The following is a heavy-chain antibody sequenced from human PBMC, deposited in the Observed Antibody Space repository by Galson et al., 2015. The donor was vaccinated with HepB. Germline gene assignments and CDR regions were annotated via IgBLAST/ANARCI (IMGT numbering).Heavy chain of an antibody. D-gene: IGHD5-18*01. Sequence: SETLSLTCTVSGGSISSYYWSWIRQPPGKGLEWIGYIYYSGSTNYNPSLKSRVTISVDTSKDQFSLKLSFVTAADTAVYYCARGRLRPLDAFDIWGQGTMVTVSS. J-gene: IGHJ3*02. CDR3: ARGRLRPLDAFDI. CDR1: GGSISSYY. CDR2: IYYSGST. V-gene: IGHV4-59*01.